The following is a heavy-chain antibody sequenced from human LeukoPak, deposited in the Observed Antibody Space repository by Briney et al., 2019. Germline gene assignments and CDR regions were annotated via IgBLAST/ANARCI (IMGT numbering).Heavy chain of an antibody. Sequence: ASVKVSCKASGYTFSGYYMHWVRQAPGQGLEWMGWINPNSGGTIYAQKFQGRVTMTRDTSISTAYMELSRLRSDDTAVYYCALTTVTTYAFDFWGQGTMVTVSS. V-gene: IGHV1-2*02. CDR2: INPNSGGT. CDR1: GYTFSGYY. J-gene: IGHJ3*01. CDR3: ALTTVTTYAFDF. D-gene: IGHD4-17*01.